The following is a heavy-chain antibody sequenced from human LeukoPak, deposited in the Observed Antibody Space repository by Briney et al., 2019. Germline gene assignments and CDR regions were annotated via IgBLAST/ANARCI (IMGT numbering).Heavy chain of an antibody. CDR3: TRRAPTSYGHYLDS. CDR2: IHTNGRT. Sequence: SETLSLTCTVSGDSISSYYWSWVRQTPGKGLEWIGYIHTNGRTNYSPSLKSRVTMSVDSSKNQLSLMLSSVTAADTAVYYCTRRAPTSYGHYLDSWGQGTLVTVSS. D-gene: IGHD3-10*01. CDR1: GDSISSYY. V-gene: IGHV4-4*09. J-gene: IGHJ4*02.